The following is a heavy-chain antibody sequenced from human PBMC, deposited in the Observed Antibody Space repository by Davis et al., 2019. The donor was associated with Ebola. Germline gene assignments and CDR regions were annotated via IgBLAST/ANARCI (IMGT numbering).Heavy chain of an antibody. D-gene: IGHD6-19*01. CDR2: IYYSGST. J-gene: IGHJ4*02. Sequence: PSETLSLTCTVSGGSISSSSYYWGWIRQPPGKGLEWIGSIYYSGSTYYNPSLKSRVTISVDTSKNQFSLKLSSVTAADTAVYYCARLGGDIAVAGIGSYWGQGTLVTVSS. V-gene: IGHV4-39*01. CDR1: GGSISSSSYY. CDR3: ARLGGDIAVAGIGSY.